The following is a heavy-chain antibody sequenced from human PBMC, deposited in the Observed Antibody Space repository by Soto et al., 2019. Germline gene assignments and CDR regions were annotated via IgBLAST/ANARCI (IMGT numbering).Heavy chain of an antibody. CDR2: INHSGST. J-gene: IGHJ6*03. CDR1: GGSFSGYY. Sequence: QVQLQQWGAGLLKPSETLSLTCAVYGGSFSGYYWSWIRQPPGKGLEWIGGINHSGSTNYNPSLKSRVTISVDTSKNQFSLKLSSVTAADTAVYYCARGYEYSSSPPIYYYYMDVWGKGTTVTVSS. CDR3: ARGYEYSSSPPIYYYYMDV. V-gene: IGHV4-34*01. D-gene: IGHD6-6*01.